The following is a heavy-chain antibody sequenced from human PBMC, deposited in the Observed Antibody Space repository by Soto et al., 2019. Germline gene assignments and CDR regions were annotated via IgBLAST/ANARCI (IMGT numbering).Heavy chain of an antibody. CDR1: GYTFTDYW. D-gene: IGHD6-19*01. CDR3: ARHSSNFRYYYYAMDF. CDR2: IYPGDSDT. J-gene: IGHJ6*02. Sequence: LGESLKISCKGSGYTFTDYWIGWVRQLPGKGLEWMGIIYPGDSDTRYSPSFQGHVTITVDKSTSTAYLQWNTLKASDTAMYYCARHSSNFRYYYYAMDFWGQGPTVPVSS. V-gene: IGHV5-51*01.